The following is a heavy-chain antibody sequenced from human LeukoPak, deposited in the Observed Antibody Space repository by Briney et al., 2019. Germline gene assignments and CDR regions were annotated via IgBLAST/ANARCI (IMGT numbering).Heavy chain of an antibody. Sequence: SETLSLTCAVSGGSLSSYHWSWIRQFVGKGLERIGRAHSDGTTNYNPSLKSRVTMSIDTSKNQFSLKLNSVTAADTAVYYCARDGLYTNGYSYFDYWGQGTLVTVSS. CDR3: ARDGLYTNGYSYFDY. J-gene: IGHJ4*02. D-gene: IGHD2-8*01. CDR2: AHSDGTT. CDR1: GGSLSSYH. V-gene: IGHV4-4*07.